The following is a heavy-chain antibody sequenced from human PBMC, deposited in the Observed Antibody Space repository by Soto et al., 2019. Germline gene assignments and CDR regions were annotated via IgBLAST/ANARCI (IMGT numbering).Heavy chain of an antibody. Sequence: PGGSLRLSCAASGFTFSSYGMHWVRQAPGKGLEWVAVISYDGSNKYYADSVKGRFTISRHNSKNTLYLLMNSLRAEDTAVYYCARDFRPPYGVRYFDYWGQGTLVTVSS. CDR2: ISYDGSNK. J-gene: IGHJ4*02. V-gene: IGHV3-30*03. CDR3: ARDFRPPYGVRYFDY. CDR1: GFTFSSYG. D-gene: IGHD4-17*01.